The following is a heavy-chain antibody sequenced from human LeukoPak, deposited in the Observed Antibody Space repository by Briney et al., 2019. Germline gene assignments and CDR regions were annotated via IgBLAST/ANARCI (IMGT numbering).Heavy chain of an antibody. CDR1: GYTFTSYA. V-gene: IGHV1-3*01. Sequence: ASVKVSCKASGYTFTSYAMHWVRQAPGQRLEWMGWINAGNGNTKYSQKFQGRVTITRDTSASTAYMELSSLRSEDTAVYYCARFAYCGGDCYNDAFDIWGQGTMVTVSS. J-gene: IGHJ3*02. CDR2: INAGNGNT. CDR3: ARFAYCGGDCYNDAFDI. D-gene: IGHD2-21*01.